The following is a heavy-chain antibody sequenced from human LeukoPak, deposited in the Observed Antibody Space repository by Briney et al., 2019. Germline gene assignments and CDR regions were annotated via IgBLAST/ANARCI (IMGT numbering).Heavy chain of an antibody. J-gene: IGHJ4*02. Sequence: TGGSLRLSCAASGFTSSSYAMSWVRQAPGKGLEWVSAISGSGGSTYYADSVKGRFTISRDNSKNTLYLQMDSLRVDDTAVYYCVTGTFAWAFDFWGQGNLVTVSS. D-gene: IGHD1-14*01. V-gene: IGHV3-23*01. CDR2: ISGSGGST. CDR3: VTGTFAWAFDF. CDR1: GFTSSSYA.